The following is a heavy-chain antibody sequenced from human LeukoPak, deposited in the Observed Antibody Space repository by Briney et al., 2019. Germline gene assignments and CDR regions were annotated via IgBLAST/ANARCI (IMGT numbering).Heavy chain of an antibody. Sequence: SETLSRTCTVSGGSISSYYWSWIRQPPGKGLEWIGYIYYSGSTNYNPSLKSRVTISVDTSKNQFSLKLSSVTAADTAVYYCARGRPQNYWGQGTLVTVSS. V-gene: IGHV4-59*01. CDR1: GGSISSYY. CDR3: ARGRPQNY. J-gene: IGHJ4*02. CDR2: IYYSGST.